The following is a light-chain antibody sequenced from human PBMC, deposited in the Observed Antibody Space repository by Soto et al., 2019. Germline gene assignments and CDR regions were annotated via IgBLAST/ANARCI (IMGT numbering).Light chain of an antibody. CDR1: QSVSSY. J-gene: IGKJ2*01. CDR2: DAS. V-gene: IGKV3-11*01. CDR3: QQRSNWPPYT. Sequence: EIVLTQYPATLSLSPGERATLSCRASQSVSSYLAWYQQKPGQAPRLLIYDASNSATGTPARFSGSGSGTDFTLTISSLEPEDFAVYYCQQRSNWPPYTFDQGTKLEIK.